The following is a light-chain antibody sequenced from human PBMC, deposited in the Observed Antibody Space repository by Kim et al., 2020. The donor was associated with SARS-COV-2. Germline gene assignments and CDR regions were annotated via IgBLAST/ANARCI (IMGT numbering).Light chain of an antibody. CDR3: QAWDSSGV. V-gene: IGLV3-1*01. CDR2: QDI. Sequence: LGNKFACWYQQKPGQTPILVISQDIKRPSGIPERFSGSNSGNTATLTISGAQPMDEADYYCQAWDSSGVFGTGTKVTVL. J-gene: IGLJ1*01. CDR1: LGNKF.